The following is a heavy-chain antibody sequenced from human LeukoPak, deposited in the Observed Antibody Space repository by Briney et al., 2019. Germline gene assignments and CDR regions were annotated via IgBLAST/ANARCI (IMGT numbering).Heavy chain of an antibody. CDR1: GFTFSSYG. J-gene: IGHJ3*02. V-gene: IGHV3-30*18. Sequence: GGSLRLSCAASGFTFSSYGMHWVRQAPGKGLECVAVISYDGSNKYYADSVKGRFTISRDNSQNTLYLQMNSLRAEDTAVYYCAKGGGGYCSGGSCYDYLDAFDIWGQGTMVTVSS. CDR2: ISYDGSNK. D-gene: IGHD2-15*01. CDR3: AKGGGGYCSGGSCYDYLDAFDI.